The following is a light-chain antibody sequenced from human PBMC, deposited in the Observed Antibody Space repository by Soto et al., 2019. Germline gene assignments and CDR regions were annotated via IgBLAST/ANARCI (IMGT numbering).Light chain of an antibody. CDR2: EAS. CDR1: QSINSW. CDR3: QQYDKYSWT. J-gene: IGKJ1*01. V-gene: IGKV1-5*03. Sequence: DIQMTQSPSTLSAYVGDRVTITCRASQSINSWLAWYQQKPGKAPKLLIYEASSLESGVPSRFGGSGSGTEFTLTITSLQPDDFATYYCQQYDKYSWTFGQGTKVDIK.